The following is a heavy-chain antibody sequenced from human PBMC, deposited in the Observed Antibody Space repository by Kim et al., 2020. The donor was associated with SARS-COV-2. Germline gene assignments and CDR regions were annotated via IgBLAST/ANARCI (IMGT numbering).Heavy chain of an antibody. V-gene: IGHV3-49*04. CDR2: IRSKAYGGTT. CDR3: TRGWVAVAGTWNYYYYYGMDV. CDR1: GFTFGDHA. Sequence: GGSLRLSCTASGFTFGDHAMSWVRQAPGKGLEWVGFIRSKAYGGTTEYAASVKDRFTISRDDSKSIAYLQMNSLKTEDTAVYYCTRGWVAVAGTWNYYYYYGMDVWGQGTTVTVSS. J-gene: IGHJ6*02. D-gene: IGHD6-19*01.